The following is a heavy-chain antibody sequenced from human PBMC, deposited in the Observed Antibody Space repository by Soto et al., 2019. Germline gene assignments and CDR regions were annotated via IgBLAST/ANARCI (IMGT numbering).Heavy chain of an antibody. V-gene: IGHV4-31*03. CDR2: IYDSESA. CDR3: ARDSSSPSAADY. J-gene: IGHJ4*02. CDR1: GESIGSGGYY. D-gene: IGHD6-6*01. Sequence: PSETLSLTCNVSGESIGSGGYYWSWIRHHPGKGLEWIGYIYDSESAYYNPSLKSRVTISMDTSKNHFAMRLSSVTGADTAVYYCARDSSSPSAADYRCQGNLVPVSS.